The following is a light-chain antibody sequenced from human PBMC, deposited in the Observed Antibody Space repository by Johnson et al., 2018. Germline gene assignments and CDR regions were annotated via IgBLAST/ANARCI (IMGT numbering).Light chain of an antibody. CDR2: ENN. V-gene: IGLV1-51*02. Sequence: QSVLTQPPSVSAAPGQKVTISCSGSSSNIGNNYVSWYQQLPGTAPKLLIYENNKRPSGIPDRFSGSKSGTSATLGITGLQTGDEARYYCGTWDSSLIAGNVFGTGTKVTVL. CDR3: GTWDSSLIAGNV. J-gene: IGLJ1*01. CDR1: SSNIGNNY.